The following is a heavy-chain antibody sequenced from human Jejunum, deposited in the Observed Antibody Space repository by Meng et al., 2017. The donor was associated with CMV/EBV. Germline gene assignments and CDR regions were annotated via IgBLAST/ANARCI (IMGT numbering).Heavy chain of an antibody. D-gene: IGHD5-12*01. J-gene: IGHJ4*02. V-gene: IGHV1-2*02. Sequence: ASGYTLPGYSMHWVRQAPGQGLEWMGWINPNSGDTNYAQKFQGRVTMTRDTSISTAYMELNRLISDDTAIYYCATLYSGYSKGVYWGQGTLVTVSS. CDR1: GYTLPGYS. CDR2: INPNSGDT. CDR3: ATLYSGYSKGVY.